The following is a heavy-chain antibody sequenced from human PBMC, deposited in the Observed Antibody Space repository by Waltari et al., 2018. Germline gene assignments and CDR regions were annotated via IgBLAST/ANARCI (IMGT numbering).Heavy chain of an antibody. D-gene: IGHD3-22*01. CDR3: AREMYYYDSSGYYYYFDY. Sequence: QVQLVQSGAEVKKPGASVKVSCKASGYTFTGYYMHWVRQAPGHGLEWMGRINPNSGGTNYAQKFQGRVTMTRDTSISTAYMELSRLRSDDTAVYYCAREMYYYDSSGYYYYFDYWGQGTLVTVSS. CDR1: GYTFTGYY. V-gene: IGHV1-2*06. CDR2: INPNSGGT. J-gene: IGHJ4*02.